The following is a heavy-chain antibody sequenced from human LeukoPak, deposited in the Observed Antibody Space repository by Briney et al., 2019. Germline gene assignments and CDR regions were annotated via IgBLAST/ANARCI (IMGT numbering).Heavy chain of an antibody. Sequence: SVKVSCKASGGTFSSYAISWVRQAPGQGLEWMGRIIPILGIANYAQKFQGRVTITADKSTSTAYMELSRLRSEDTAVYYCARVRRNPYYFDYWGQGTLVTVSS. CDR2: IIPILGIA. V-gene: IGHV1-69*04. CDR3: ARVRRNPYYFDY. CDR1: GGTFSSYA. D-gene: IGHD1-14*01. J-gene: IGHJ4*02.